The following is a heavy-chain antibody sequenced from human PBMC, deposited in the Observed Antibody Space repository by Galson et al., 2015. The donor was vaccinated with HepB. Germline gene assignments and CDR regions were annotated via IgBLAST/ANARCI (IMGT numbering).Heavy chain of an antibody. CDR1: GYTFTTYA. D-gene: IGHD6-19*01. CDR3: ARASRPGSGWYMGTPELDY. V-gene: IGHV1-3*01. Sequence: SVKVSCKASGYTFTTYAIHWVRQAPGHGLEWMGWINAGYGDTKYSQRFQGRVTMSRDTSASTAYMEVSSLRSEDTAVYYCARASRPGSGWYMGTPELDYWGQGTLVTVSS. CDR2: INAGYGDT. J-gene: IGHJ4*02.